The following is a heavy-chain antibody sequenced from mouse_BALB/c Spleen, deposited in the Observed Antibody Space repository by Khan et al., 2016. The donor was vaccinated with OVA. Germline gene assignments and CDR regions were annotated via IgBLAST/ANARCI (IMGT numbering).Heavy chain of an antibody. CDR1: GYTFTDYA. CDR2: ISTYYGDA. Sequence: LQESGAELVRPGVSVKISRKGSGYTFTDYAMHWVKQSHAKSLEWIGVISTYYGDANYNQKFKGKATMTVEKSSSTAYMELARLTSEDSAIYSCARSHSGFAYWGQGTLVTVS. J-gene: IGHJ3*01. V-gene: IGHV1S137*01. CDR3: ARSHSGFAY.